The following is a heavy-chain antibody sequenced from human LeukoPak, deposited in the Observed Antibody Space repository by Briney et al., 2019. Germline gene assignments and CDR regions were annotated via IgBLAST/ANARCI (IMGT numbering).Heavy chain of an antibody. CDR2: ISAYNGNT. V-gene: IGHV1-18*01. Sequence: ASAKVSCKASGYTFTSYGISWVRQAPGQGLEWMGWISAYNGNTNYAQKLQGRVTMTTDTSTSTAYMDLRSLRPDDTAVYYCAMRYCSSTSCYNWFDPWGQGTLVTVSS. CDR1: GYTFTSYG. D-gene: IGHD2-2*02. J-gene: IGHJ5*02. CDR3: AMRYCSSTSCYNWFDP.